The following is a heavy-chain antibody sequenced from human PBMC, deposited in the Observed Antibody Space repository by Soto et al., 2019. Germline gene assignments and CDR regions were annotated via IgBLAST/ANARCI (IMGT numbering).Heavy chain of an antibody. CDR3: ARERAASYGDYGGMDV. Sequence: PXESLKISCKGSGYSWTSYWIGWVGQMPGKGLEWMGIIYPCDSDTRYSPSFQGQVTISVDKSISTAYLQWSSLKASDTAMYYCARERAASYGDYGGMDVWGQGTTVTVSS. D-gene: IGHD4-17*01. V-gene: IGHV5-51*01. CDR2: IYPCDSDT. CDR1: GYSWTSYW. J-gene: IGHJ6*02.